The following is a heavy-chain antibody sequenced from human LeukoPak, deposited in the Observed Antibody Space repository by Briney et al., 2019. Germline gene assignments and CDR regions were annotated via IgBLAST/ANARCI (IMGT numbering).Heavy chain of an antibody. CDR1: GGSFSGYY. V-gene: IGHV4-34*01. J-gene: IGHJ6*04. CDR2: INHSGST. Sequence: SETLSLTCAVYGGSFSGYYWSWIRQPPGKGLEWTGEINHSGSTNYNPSLKSRVTISVDTSKNQFSLKLSSVTAADTAVYYCARARKVRGAYYYYGMDVWGKGTTVTVSS. D-gene: IGHD3-10*01. CDR3: ARARKVRGAYYYYGMDV.